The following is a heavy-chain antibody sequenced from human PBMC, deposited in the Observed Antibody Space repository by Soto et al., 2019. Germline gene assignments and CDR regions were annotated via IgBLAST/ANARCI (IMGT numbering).Heavy chain of an antibody. J-gene: IGHJ4*02. CDR3: VRVVAIPGYPDH. Sequence: QVQLVQSGAEVRQPASSVKVSCKSSGGTFSSYAISWVRQAPGQGLEWMGGVVPIVGTTTYAQKFQGRASITADEATSTAYMQLSRLRSDDTAVYYCVRVVAIPGYPDHWGQGTLVTGSS. CDR1: GGTFSSYA. CDR2: VVPIVGTT. D-gene: IGHD5-12*01. V-gene: IGHV1-69*12.